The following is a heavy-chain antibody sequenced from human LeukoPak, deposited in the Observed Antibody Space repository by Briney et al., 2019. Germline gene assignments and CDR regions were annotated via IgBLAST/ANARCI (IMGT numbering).Heavy chain of an antibody. CDR2: ISGSGGST. Sequence: GGSLRLSCAASGFTFSSYAMSWVRQAPGKGLEWVSAISGSGGSTYYADSVKGRFTISRDNSKNTLYLQMNSLRAEDTAVYYCAKDSRLGYSYGYDYWGQGTLVTVSS. D-gene: IGHD5-18*01. J-gene: IGHJ4*02. CDR3: AKDSRLGYSYGYDY. V-gene: IGHV3-23*01. CDR1: GFTFSSYA.